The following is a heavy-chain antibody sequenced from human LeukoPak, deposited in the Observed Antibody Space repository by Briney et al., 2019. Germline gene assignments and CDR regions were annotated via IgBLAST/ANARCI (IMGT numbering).Heavy chain of an antibody. Sequence: SETLSLTCTVSGGSISSSSYYWGWIRQPPGKGLEWIGSIYYSGSTYYNPSLKSRVIISVDTSKNQFSLKLSSVTAADTAVYYCARHTYYDFWSGYYDAFDIWGQGTMVTVSS. CDR1: GGSISSSSYY. V-gene: IGHV4-39*01. CDR2: IYYSGST. CDR3: ARHTYYDFWSGYYDAFDI. D-gene: IGHD3-3*01. J-gene: IGHJ3*02.